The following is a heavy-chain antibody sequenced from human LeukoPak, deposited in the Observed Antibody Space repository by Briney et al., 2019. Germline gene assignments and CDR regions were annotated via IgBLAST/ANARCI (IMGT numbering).Heavy chain of an antibody. CDR2: FDPEDGET. CDR1: GYTLTELS. Sequence: VASVKVSCKVSGYTLTELSMHWVRQAPGKGLEWMGGFDPEDGETIYAQKFQGRVTMTEDTSTDTAYMELSSLRSEDTAVYYCAVRPAIYDSSGYYSDYWGQGTLVTVSS. J-gene: IGHJ4*02. V-gene: IGHV1-24*01. CDR3: AVRPAIYDSSGYYSDY. D-gene: IGHD3-22*01.